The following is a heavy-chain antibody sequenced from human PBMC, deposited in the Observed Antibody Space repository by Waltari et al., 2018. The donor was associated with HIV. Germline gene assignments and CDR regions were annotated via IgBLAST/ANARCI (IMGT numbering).Heavy chain of an antibody. CDR2: IGAGDGNI. CDR3: AAQYHMGGFDY. CDR1: GYTFTDYT. J-gene: IGHJ4*02. V-gene: IGHV1-3*01. D-gene: IGHD2-2*01. Sequence: QVQLVQSGAEVKKPGASVKVSCKASGYTFTDYTIHWVRQAPGQRPVWMGWIGAGDGNIKYSQKFKYRVTISGDTSASTAYMEVSSLRSEDTAVYYCAAQYHMGGFDYWGQGTLVTVSS.